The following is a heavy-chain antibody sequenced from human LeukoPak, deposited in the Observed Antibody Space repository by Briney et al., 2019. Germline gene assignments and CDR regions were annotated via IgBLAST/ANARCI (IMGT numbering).Heavy chain of an antibody. V-gene: IGHV4-30-2*01. CDR1: GGSISSGGYY. CDR2: IYHSGST. CDR3: ARGIGYYYYYYMDV. D-gene: IGHD2-15*01. Sequence: SETLSLTCTVSGGSISSGGYYWSWIRQPPGKGLEWIGYIYHSGSTHYNPSLKSRVTISVDRSKNQFSLKLSSVTAADTAVYYCARGIGYYYYYYMDVWGKGTTVTVSS. J-gene: IGHJ6*03.